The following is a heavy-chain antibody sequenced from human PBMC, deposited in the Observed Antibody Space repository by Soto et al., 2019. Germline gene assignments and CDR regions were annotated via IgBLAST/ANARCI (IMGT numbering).Heavy chain of an antibody. D-gene: IGHD6-19*01. CDR3: AKGGRQWLVTSDFNY. V-gene: IGHV3-30-3*01. CDR2: VSHDGSNK. CDR1: GFTFSSYA. J-gene: IGHJ4*02. Sequence: GGSLRLSCAASGFTFSSYAMHWVRQAPGKGLEWVAVVSHDGSNKHYADSVKGRFTISRDNSKNTVYLEMNSLRAEDTAFYYCAKGGRQWLVTSDFNYWGQGVLVTVSS.